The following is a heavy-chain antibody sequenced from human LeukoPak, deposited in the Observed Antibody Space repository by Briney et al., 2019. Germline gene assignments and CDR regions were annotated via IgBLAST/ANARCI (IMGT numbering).Heavy chain of an antibody. J-gene: IGHJ5*02. V-gene: IGHV3-66*03. D-gene: IGHD3-10*01. CDR1: GFSFSSYA. CDR2: IYTSGST. Sequence: GGSLRLSCTASGFSFSSYAMSWVRRAPGKGLEWVSLIYTSGSTFYADSVMGRFTISRDNSKNTLFLQMNSLRAEDSAVYYCTRDRAGTQSWVEFDLWGQGTLVTVSS. CDR3: TRDRAGTQSWVEFDL.